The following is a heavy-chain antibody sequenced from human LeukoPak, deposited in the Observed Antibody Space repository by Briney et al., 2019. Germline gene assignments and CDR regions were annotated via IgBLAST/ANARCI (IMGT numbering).Heavy chain of an antibody. Sequence: GASLETSWKGSGSIFTSYWLGGVRQLPGKGLEWIGIIYPGDSDTRYSQSFQGQITISADKSISTAYLQWSSLKASDTAMYYCARLLVAARQYYVDYWGQGTLVTVSS. V-gene: IGHV5-51*01. CDR1: GSIFTSYW. CDR2: IYPGDSDT. CDR3: ARLLVAARQYYVDY. J-gene: IGHJ4*02. D-gene: IGHD6-6*01.